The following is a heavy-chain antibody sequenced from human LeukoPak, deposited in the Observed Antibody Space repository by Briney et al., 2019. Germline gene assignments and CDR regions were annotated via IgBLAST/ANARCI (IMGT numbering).Heavy chain of an antibody. J-gene: IGHJ6*03. D-gene: IGHD2-15*01. Sequence: SVKVSCKASGGTFSSYAISWVRQAPGQGLEWMGGIIPIFGTANYAQKFQGRVTISTDESTSTAYMELSSLRSEDTAVYYCARSRSAGLNYYYYMDVWGKGTTVTVSS. V-gene: IGHV1-69*05. CDR2: IIPIFGTA. CDR3: ARSRSAGLNYYYYMDV. CDR1: GGTFSSYA.